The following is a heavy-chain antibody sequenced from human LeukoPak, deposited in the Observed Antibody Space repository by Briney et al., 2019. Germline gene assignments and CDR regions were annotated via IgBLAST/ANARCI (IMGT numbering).Heavy chain of an antibody. CDR2: IYYSGST. CDR1: GGSISSYY. J-gene: IGHJ6*03. Sequence: SETLSLTCTVSGGSISSYYWSWTRQPPGKGLEWIGYIYYSGSTNYNPSLKSRVTISVGTSKNQFSLKLSSVSAADTAVYYCARGILAARSYYYYYMDVWGKGTTVTVSS. V-gene: IGHV4-59*01. D-gene: IGHD2/OR15-2a*01. CDR3: ARGILAARSYYYYYMDV.